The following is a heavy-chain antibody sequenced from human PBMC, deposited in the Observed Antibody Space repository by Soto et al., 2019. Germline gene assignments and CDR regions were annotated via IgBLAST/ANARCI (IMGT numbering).Heavy chain of an antibody. CDR3: ARDNSVGYAYFDY. CDR1: SGSISSSNW. Sequence: PSETPSLTCAISSGSISSSNWWSWVRQPPGRGLEWIGEIYHSRSTNYNPSLKSRVTISVDKSKNQFSLKLSSVTAADTAVYYCARDNSVGYAYFDYWGQGTLVTVYS. V-gene: IGHV4-4*02. J-gene: IGHJ4*02. CDR2: IYHSRST. D-gene: IGHD5-12*01.